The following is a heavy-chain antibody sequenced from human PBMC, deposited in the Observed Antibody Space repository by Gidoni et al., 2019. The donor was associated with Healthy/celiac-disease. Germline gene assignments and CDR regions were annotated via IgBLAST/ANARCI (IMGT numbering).Heavy chain of an antibody. CDR1: GFTFSSYG. Sequence: QVQLVESGGGVVQPGRSLRLSCAASGFTFSSYGMHWVRQAPGKGLEWVAVISYDGSNKYYADSVKGRFTISRDNSKNTLYLQMNSLRAEDTAVYYCAKDSMTTVTPGDYWGQGTLVTVSS. J-gene: IGHJ4*02. D-gene: IGHD4-17*01. CDR3: AKDSMTTVTPGDY. V-gene: IGHV3-30*18. CDR2: ISYDGSNK.